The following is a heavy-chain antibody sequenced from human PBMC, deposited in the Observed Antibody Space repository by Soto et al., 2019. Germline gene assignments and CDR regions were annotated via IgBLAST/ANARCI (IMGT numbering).Heavy chain of an antibody. CDR2: ISHDGSST. J-gene: IGHJ3*02. V-gene: IGHV3-74*01. CDR3: TSLSIAVAHFACDI. D-gene: IGHD6-19*01. Sequence: EVQLVESGGGLVQPGGSMRLSCAASGFSFSGLWVHWVRQAAGEGLVWVSRISHDGSSTSYADSVEGRFTITRDNGRNTVYLQMNSLRVEDTAVYYCTSLSIAVAHFACDIWGQGTMVTVSS. CDR1: GFSFSGLW.